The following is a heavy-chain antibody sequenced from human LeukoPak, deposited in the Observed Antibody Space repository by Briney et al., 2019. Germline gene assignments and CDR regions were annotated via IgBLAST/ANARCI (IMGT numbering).Heavy chain of an antibody. Sequence: GGSLRLSCAAPGFTFDDYAMHWVRQAPGKGLEWVSGISWNSGSIGYADSVKGRFTISRDNAKTSLYLQMNSLRAEDTALYYCAKDLGPGSMATSPGFDYWGQGTQVTVSS. CDR1: GFTFDDYA. CDR3: AKDLGPGSMATSPGFDY. V-gene: IGHV3-9*01. CDR2: ISWNSGSI. J-gene: IGHJ4*02. D-gene: IGHD5-24*01.